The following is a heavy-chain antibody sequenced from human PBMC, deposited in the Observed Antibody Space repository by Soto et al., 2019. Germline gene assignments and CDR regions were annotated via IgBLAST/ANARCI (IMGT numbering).Heavy chain of an antibody. Sequence: QLQLQESGPGLVKPSETLSLTCTVSGGSISSSSYYWGWIRQPPGKGLEWIGSIYYSGSTYYNPSLKSRVTISVDTSKKQFSLKLSSVTAADTAVYYCARHRGYAGASYYYMDVWGKGTTVTVSS. CDR1: GGSISSSSYY. D-gene: IGHD2-2*01. J-gene: IGHJ6*03. CDR2: IYYSGST. V-gene: IGHV4-39*01. CDR3: ARHRGYAGASYYYMDV.